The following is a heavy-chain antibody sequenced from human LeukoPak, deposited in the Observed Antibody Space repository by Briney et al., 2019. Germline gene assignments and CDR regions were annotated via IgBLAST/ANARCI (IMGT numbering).Heavy chain of an antibody. CDR3: AREDYYDSGSNDY. J-gene: IGHJ4*02. V-gene: IGHV1-8*03. CDR2: INPNSGIT. D-gene: IGHD3-22*01. CDR1: GYTFTAYS. Sequence: APVKVSCKASGYTFTAYSMHWVRQAPGQGLEWMGWINPNSGITVYAQKFQGRVTITRNPSISTAYMELSSLRSEDTAVYYCAREDYYDSGSNDYWGQGTLVTVSS.